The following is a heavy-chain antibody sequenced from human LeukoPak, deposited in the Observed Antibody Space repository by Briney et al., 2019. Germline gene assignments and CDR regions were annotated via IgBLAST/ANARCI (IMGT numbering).Heavy chain of an antibody. CDR2: ISGSGGST. J-gene: IGHJ6*02. Sequence: GGSLRLSCAASGFTFSSYAMSWVRQAPGKGLEWVSAISGSGGSTYYADSVEGRFTISRDNSKNTLYLQMNSLRAEDTAVYYCAKDYPGLNYYYYGMDVWGQGTTVTVSS. CDR3: AKDYPGLNYYYYGMDV. V-gene: IGHV3-23*01. CDR1: GFTFSSYA.